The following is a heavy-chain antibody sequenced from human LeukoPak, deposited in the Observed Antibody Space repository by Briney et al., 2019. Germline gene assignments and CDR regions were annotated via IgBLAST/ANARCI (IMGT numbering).Heavy chain of an antibody. Sequence: SETLSLTCTVSGGSISSYYWSWIRQPPGKGLEWIGYIYYSGSTNYNPSLKSRVTISVDTSKNQFSLKLSSVTAADTAVYYCARVLRIAAAAHGMDVWGQGTTVTVPS. CDR3: ARVLRIAAAAHGMDV. J-gene: IGHJ6*02. CDR1: GGSISSYY. CDR2: IYYSGST. D-gene: IGHD6-13*01. V-gene: IGHV4-59*08.